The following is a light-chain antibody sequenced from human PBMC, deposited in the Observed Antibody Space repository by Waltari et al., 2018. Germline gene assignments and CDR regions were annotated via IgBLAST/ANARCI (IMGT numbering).Light chain of an antibody. Sequence: DIVLTQSPDSLAVSLGERAPINCRSSQSILYSSNNKNYLAWYQQKPGQPPKLLVYWASTRQSGVPDRFSGSGSGTDFTLTISSLQAEDVAVYYCLQYYNNPFAFGPGTKVDIK. CDR2: WAS. CDR3: LQYYNNPFA. J-gene: IGKJ3*01. V-gene: IGKV4-1*01. CDR1: QSILYSSNNKNY.